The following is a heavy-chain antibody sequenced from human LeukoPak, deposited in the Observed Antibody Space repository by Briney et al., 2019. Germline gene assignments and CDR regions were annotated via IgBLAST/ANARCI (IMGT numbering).Heavy chain of an antibody. CDR1: GGSISSYY. J-gene: IGHJ6*03. CDR2: XYTSGST. D-gene: IGHD1-26*01. CDR3: ARDWSGGDYYYYYYMDV. Sequence: PSETLSLTCTVSGGSISSYYWSWIRQPAGKGLXXXXXXYTSGSTNYNPSLKSRVTMSVDTSKNQFSLKLSSVTAADTAVYYCARDWSGGDYYYYYYMDVWGKGTTVTVSS. V-gene: IGHV4-4*07.